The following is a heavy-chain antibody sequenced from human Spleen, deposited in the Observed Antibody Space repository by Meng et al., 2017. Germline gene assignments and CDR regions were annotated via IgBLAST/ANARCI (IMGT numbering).Heavy chain of an antibody. CDR3: ARGNSGYLDH. CDR2: AYYRSKWYS. D-gene: IGHD3-9*01. Sequence: QVQLQQSGPGLVKPSQTLSLTCAISGDSVSSNSAAWNWIRQSPSRGLEWLGRAYYRSKWYSSYAVSVKSRITINPDTSKNQFSLQLISVTPEDAAIYFCARGNSGYLDHWGQGILVTVSS. V-gene: IGHV6-1*01. J-gene: IGHJ4*02. CDR1: GDSVSSNSAA.